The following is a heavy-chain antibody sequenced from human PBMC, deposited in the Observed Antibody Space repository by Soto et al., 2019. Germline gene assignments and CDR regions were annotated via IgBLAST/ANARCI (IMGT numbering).Heavy chain of an antibody. CDR1: GASIGSGGW. J-gene: IGHJ5*02. Sequence: PSETLSLTCAVSGASIGSGGWWRWVRQPPGKGLEWIAEIFHDGNTNYSPSLKSRVTISVDKSQNQFSLNVYSVTAADTAVYYGARHEGWTGPDQWGQGTLVTVSS. CDR3: ARHEGWTGPDQ. CDR2: IFHDGNT. D-gene: IGHD2-8*02. V-gene: IGHV4-4*02.